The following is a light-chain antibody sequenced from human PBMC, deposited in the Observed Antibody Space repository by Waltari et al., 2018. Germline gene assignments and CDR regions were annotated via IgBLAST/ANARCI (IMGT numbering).Light chain of an antibody. CDR1: SGIRVNTYR. CDR3: AIWYSSTWV. J-gene: IGLJ3*02. Sequence: QPVLTQPTSLSASPGASARFTCTLRSGIRVNTYRIYLHQQKAGRPPRYLLRYRSDSDKRQGSGVPSRFSGSKDASTNVGLLLISGLQSEDEADYYCAIWYSSTWVFGGGTKLTVI. CDR2: YRSDSDK. V-gene: IGLV5-39*01.